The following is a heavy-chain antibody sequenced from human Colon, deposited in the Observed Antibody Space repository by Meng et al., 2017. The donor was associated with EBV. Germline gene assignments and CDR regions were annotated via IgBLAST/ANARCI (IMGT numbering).Heavy chain of an antibody. J-gene: IGHJ4*02. CDR3: ARETTGGYYFDY. CDR1: GDSVSSNTAA. V-gene: IGHV6-1*01. D-gene: IGHD1-1*01. Sequence: QEQLQQSGPGLVRPSQTLSLPCAISGDSVSSNTAAWNWIRQSPSTGLEWLGRTYYRSKWYDDYALSVKSRLTINPDTSKNQFSLQLNSVTPEDTAVYFCARETTGGYYFDYWGQGTLVTVSS. CDR2: TYYRSKWYD.